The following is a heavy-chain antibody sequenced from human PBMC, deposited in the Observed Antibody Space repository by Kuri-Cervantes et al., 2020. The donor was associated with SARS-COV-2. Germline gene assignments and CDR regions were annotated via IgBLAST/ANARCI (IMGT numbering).Heavy chain of an antibody. D-gene: IGHD6-19*01. CDR1: GFTFSSYA. CDR2: ISGSGGST. V-gene: IGHV3-23*01. CDR3: AKASPTSYSSGWYAHY. Sequence: LSLTCAASGFTFSSYAMSWVRQAPGKGLEWVSTISGSGGSTYYADSVKGWFTISRDNSKNTLYLQMNSLRAEDTAVYYCAKASPTSYSSGWYAHYWGQGTLVTVSS. J-gene: IGHJ4*02.